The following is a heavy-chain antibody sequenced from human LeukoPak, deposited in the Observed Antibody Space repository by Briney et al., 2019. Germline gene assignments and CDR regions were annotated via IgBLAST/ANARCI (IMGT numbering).Heavy chain of an antibody. V-gene: IGHV3-33*05. CDR3: ARGLYTNGWYYFDY. D-gene: IGHD6-19*01. CDR2: LSYGGTNE. CDR1: GLTFSGYG. Sequence: GGSLRLSCAASGLTFSGYGIHWVRQAPGKGLEWVAFLSYGGTNEFYGDSVKGRFTISGESSKNTLYLQMNTLRADDTAVYYCARGLYTNGWYYFDYWGQGTLVTVSS. J-gene: IGHJ4*02.